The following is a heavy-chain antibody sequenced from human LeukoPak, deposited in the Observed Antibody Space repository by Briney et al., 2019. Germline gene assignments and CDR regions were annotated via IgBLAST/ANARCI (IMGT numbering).Heavy chain of an antibody. Sequence: SETLSLTCTVSGGSISSYYWSWIRQPPGKGLEWIGYIYSSGSTNYNPSLKSRVTISIDTSKNQFSLKLSSVTAADTAVYYCARGNNYGSGGYYYYYMDVWGKGTTVTVSS. D-gene: IGHD3-10*01. CDR1: GGSISSYY. CDR2: IYSSGST. J-gene: IGHJ6*03. CDR3: ARGNNYGSGGYYYYYMDV. V-gene: IGHV4-59*01.